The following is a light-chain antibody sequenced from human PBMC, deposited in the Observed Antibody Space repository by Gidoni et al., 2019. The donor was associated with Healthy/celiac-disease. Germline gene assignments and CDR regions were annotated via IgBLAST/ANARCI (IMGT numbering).Light chain of an antibody. V-gene: IGKV1-27*01. CDR3: QKYNSAPQA. CDR1: QGISNY. J-gene: IGKJ5*01. Sequence: DIQMTQSPSSLSASVGDRVTITCRASQGISNYLAWYQQKPGKVPKLLIYAASTLQSGVPSRFSGSGSGTDFTLTISSLQPEDVATYYCQKYNSAPQAFXQXTRLXIK. CDR2: AAS.